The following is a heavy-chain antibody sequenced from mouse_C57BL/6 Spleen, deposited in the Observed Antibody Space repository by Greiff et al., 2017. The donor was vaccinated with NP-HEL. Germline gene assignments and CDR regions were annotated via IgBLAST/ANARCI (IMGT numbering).Heavy chain of an antibody. CDR2: INPSNGGT. Sequence: QVQLKQSGTELVKPGASVKLSCKASGYTFTSYWMHWVKQRPGQGLEWIGNINPSNGGTNYNEKFKSKATLTVDKSSSTAYMQLSSLTSEDSAVYYCALTTVVAPYFDVWGTGTTVTVSS. V-gene: IGHV1-53*01. J-gene: IGHJ1*03. CDR1: GYTFTSYW. D-gene: IGHD1-1*01. CDR3: ALTTVVAPYFDV.